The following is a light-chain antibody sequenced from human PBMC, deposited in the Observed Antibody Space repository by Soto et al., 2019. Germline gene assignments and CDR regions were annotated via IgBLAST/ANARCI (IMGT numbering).Light chain of an antibody. J-gene: IGLJ2*01. Sequence: QPVLTQPPSVSGAPGQRVTISCTGSSSNIGAGYDVHWYLQLPGTAPKLLIYGKNNRPSGVPDRFSGSKSGTSASLAITGLQAEDEGDYYCQSYDSSLSAYVVFGGGTKVTVL. CDR1: SSNIGAGYD. CDR3: QSYDSSLSAYVV. CDR2: GKN. V-gene: IGLV1-40*01.